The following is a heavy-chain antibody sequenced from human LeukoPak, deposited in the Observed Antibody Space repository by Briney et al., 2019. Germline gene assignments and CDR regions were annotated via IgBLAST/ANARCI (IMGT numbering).Heavy chain of an antibody. V-gene: IGHV3-23*01. CDR3: AKAPLGRCSGAICYYFDY. D-gene: IGHD2-15*01. Sequence: GGSLRLSCAASGFTSSSNGMGWVRPAPGRGLEWVSATSGGGGSTYYADSVRGRFTISRDNSKNTLYLQMNSLRAEDTAVYYCAKAPLGRCSGAICYYFDYWGQGTLVTVSS. CDR1: GFTSSSNG. J-gene: IGHJ4*02. CDR2: TSGGGGST.